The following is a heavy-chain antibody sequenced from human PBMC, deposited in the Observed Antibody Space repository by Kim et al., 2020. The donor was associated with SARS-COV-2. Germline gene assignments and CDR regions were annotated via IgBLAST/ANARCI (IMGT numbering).Heavy chain of an antibody. V-gene: IGHV4-39*01. CDR2: IYYSGST. CDR3: PRRLGGWRNYGMDV. J-gene: IGHJ6*02. Sequence: SETLSLTCTVSGGSISSSSYYWGWIRQPPGKGLEWIGSIYYSGSTYYNPSLKSRVTISVDTSKNQFSLKLSSVTAADTAVYYCPRRLGGWRNYGMDVWGQGTTVTVSS. D-gene: IGHD6-19*01. CDR1: GGSISSSSYY.